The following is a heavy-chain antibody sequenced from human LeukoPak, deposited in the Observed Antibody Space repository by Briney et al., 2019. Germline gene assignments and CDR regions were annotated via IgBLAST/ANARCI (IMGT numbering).Heavy chain of an antibody. CDR1: GFTFSSYG. CDR3: AKGDYGDTAGGIPAIYYYYYGMDV. J-gene: IGHJ6*04. V-gene: IGHV3-30*18. CDR2: ISYDGSNK. Sequence: GRSLRLACAASGFTFSSYGMDWVRQAPGKGLEWVAVISYDGSNKYYADSVKGRFTISRDNSKNTLYLQMNSLRAEDTAVYYCAKGDYGDTAGGIPAIYYYYYGMDVWGKGTTVTVSS. D-gene: IGHD4-17*01.